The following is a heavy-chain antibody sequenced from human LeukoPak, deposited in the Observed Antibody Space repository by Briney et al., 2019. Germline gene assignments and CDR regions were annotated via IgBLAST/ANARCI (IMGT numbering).Heavy chain of an antibody. J-gene: IGHJ4*02. CDR3: ARVSGNHWESFYDY. D-gene: IGHD5-12*01. CDR2: IYDSGST. CDR1: GGSISSSSYC. V-gene: IGHV4-61*05. Sequence: SETLSLTCSVSGGSISSSSYCWGWIRQPPGKGLEGIVYIYDSGSTNSPPSLKIRVTISVDTSKNLFSLNLRPVTAADAAVYYCARVSGNHWESFYDYWGQGTLVTVSS.